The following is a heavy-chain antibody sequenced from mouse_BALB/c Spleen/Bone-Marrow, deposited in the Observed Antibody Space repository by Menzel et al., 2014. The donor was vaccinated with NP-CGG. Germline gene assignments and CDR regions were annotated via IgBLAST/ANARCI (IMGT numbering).Heavy chain of an antibody. J-gene: IGHJ2*01. V-gene: IGHV15-2*02. D-gene: IGHD1-1*01. Sequence: QVQLQQPGSELRSPGSSVKLSCKDFDSEVFPITYMSWVRQKPGHGFEWIGDILPSIGRTIYGQNFADKATLDADTVSNTVYLELNGLTSEDSAIYYCARLYGNTFDYWGQGTTLTVSS. CDR2: ILPSIGRT. CDR1: DSEVFPITY. CDR3: ARLYGNTFDY.